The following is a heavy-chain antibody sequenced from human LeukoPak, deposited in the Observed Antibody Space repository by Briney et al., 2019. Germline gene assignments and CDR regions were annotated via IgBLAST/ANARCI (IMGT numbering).Heavy chain of an antibody. Sequence: GGSLRLSCAASGFRFSDYSMNWVRQAPGKGLEWISYIGIDSGNTHYADSVKDRFTISGDKAKNSLYLQMHSLRVEDTAVYYCARDYKYAFDNWGQGTLVTVSS. D-gene: IGHD5-24*01. V-gene: IGHV3-48*01. CDR2: IGIDSGNT. CDR3: ARDYKYAFDN. CDR1: GFRFSDYS. J-gene: IGHJ4*02.